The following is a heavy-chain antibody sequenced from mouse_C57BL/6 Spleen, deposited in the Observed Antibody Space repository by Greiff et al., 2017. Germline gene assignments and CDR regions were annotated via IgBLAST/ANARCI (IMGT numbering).Heavy chain of an antibody. CDR3: AREWRYYYGSSPYWYFDV. V-gene: IGHV5-16*01. J-gene: IGHJ1*03. D-gene: IGHD1-1*01. CDR2: INYDGSST. Sequence: EVQLVESEGGLVQPGSSMKLSCTASGFTFSDYYMAWVRQVPEKGLEWVANINYDGSSTYYLDSLKSRFIISIDNAKNILYLQMSSLKSEDTATYYCAREWRYYYGSSPYWYFDVWGTGTTVTVSS. CDR1: GFTFSDYY.